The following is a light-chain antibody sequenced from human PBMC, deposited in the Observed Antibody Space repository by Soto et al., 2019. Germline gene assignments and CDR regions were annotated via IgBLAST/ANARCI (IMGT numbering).Light chain of an antibody. J-gene: IGLJ2*01. CDR2: LNTDGSH. CDR3: QTWGTAIHDVV. CDR1: RGHINYA. V-gene: IGLV4-69*01. Sequence: QSVLTQSPSASASLGASVKLTCTLSRGHINYAIAWHQQQPEKGPRYLMKLNTDGSHTKGDGIPDRFSGSSSGSERHLTISSLQSEDEGDYYCQTWGTAIHDVVFGGGTKLTVL.